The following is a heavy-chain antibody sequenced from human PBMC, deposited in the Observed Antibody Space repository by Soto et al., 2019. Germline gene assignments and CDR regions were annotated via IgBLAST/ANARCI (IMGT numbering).Heavy chain of an antibody. CDR2: INPSGGST. V-gene: IGHV1-46*01. J-gene: IGHJ6*02. D-gene: IGHD2-2*01. Sequence: QVQLVQSGAEVKKPGASVKVSCKASGYTFTSYYMHWVRQAPGQGLEWMGIINPSGGSTSYAQKFKGRVTMTRDTSTSTVYMELSSLRSEDTAVYYCARDGGYCSSTSCPRDYYYYYGMDVWGQGTTVTVSS. CDR1: GYTFTSYY. CDR3: ARDGGYCSSTSCPRDYYYYYGMDV.